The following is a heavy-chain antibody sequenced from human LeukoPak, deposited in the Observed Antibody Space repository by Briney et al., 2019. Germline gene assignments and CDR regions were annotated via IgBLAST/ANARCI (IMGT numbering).Heavy chain of an antibody. J-gene: IGHJ4*02. CDR1: GASISSSSYY. CDR3: AGPMYYYDSRFDY. D-gene: IGHD3-22*01. CDR2: IYYSGST. V-gene: IGHV4-39*01. Sequence: PSETLSLTCTVSGASISSSSYYWGWIRQPPGKGLEWIGSIYYSGSTYYNPSLKSRVTISVDTSKNQFSLKLSSVTAADTAVYYCAGPMYYYDSRFDYWGQGTLVTVSS.